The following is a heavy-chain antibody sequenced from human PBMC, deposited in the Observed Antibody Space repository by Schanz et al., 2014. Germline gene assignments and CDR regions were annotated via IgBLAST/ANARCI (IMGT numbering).Heavy chain of an antibody. Sequence: EVQLVESGGGLVQPGGSLRLSCAASGFTVSSNYMSWVRQAPGKGLEWVSITYSGGSTVYADSVKGRFTISRDNSNNTVFLQMNSLRAEDTAVYYCAKDFFIGVARGVIISHDAIDIWGQGTKVTVSS. D-gene: IGHD3-10*01. J-gene: IGHJ3*02. CDR1: GFTVSSNY. CDR3: AKDFFIGVARGVIISHDAIDI. CDR2: TYSGGST. V-gene: IGHV3-66*01.